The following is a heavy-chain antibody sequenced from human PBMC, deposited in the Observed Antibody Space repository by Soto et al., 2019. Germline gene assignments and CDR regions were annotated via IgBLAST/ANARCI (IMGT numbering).Heavy chain of an antibody. Sequence: QLQLQESGPGLVKPSETLSLTCTVSGGSISSSSYYWGWIRQPPGKGLEWIGSIYYSGSTYYNPSLKSRVTISVDTSKNQFSLKLSSVTAADTAVYYCARHSRYCSSTSCHVFDYWGQGTLVTVSS. CDR1: GGSISSSSYY. CDR3: ARHSRYCSSTSCHVFDY. D-gene: IGHD2-2*01. J-gene: IGHJ4*02. V-gene: IGHV4-39*01. CDR2: IYYSGST.